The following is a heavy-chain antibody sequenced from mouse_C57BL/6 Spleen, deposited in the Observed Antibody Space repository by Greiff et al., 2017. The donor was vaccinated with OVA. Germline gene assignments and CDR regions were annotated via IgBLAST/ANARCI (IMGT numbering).Heavy chain of an antibody. D-gene: IGHD2-5*01. J-gene: IGHJ3*01. V-gene: IGHV5-4*01. CDR3: ARDRCVYYSNLSCFAY. CDR2: ISDGGSYT. Sequence: EVKLVESGGGLVKPGGSLKLSCAASGFTFSSYAMSWVRQTPEKRLEWVATISDGGSYTYYPDNVKGRFTISRDNAKNNLYLQMSHLKSEDTAMYYGARDRCVYYSNLSCFAYWGQGTLVTVSA. CDR1: GFTFSSYA.